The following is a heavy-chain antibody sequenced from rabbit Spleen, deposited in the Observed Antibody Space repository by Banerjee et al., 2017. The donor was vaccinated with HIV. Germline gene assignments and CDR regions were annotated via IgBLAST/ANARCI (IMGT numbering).Heavy chain of an antibody. J-gene: IGHJ3*01. Sequence: QSLEESGGDLVKPGASLTLTCTASGFSFSAGYYMCWVRQAPGKGLEWIACIHGGSRNNIYYASWAKGRLTISKTSSTTVTLQMTSLTAADTATYFCARAIVPWLGLTRLDLWGQGTLVTVS. D-gene: IGHD4-1*01. CDR3: ARAIVPWLGLTRLDL. V-gene: IGHV1S40*01. CDR1: GFSFSAGYY. CDR2: IHGGSRNNI.